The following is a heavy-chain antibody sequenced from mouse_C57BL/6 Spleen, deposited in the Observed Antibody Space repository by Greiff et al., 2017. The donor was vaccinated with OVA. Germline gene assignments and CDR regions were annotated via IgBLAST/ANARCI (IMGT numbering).Heavy chain of an antibody. Sequence: QVQLKQPGAELVRPGASVTLSCKASGYTFTDYEMHWVKQTPVHGLEWIGAIDPETGGTAYNQKFKGKAILTADKSSSTAYMELRSLTSEDSAVYYCTSSSYYWGQGTTLTVSS. CDR1: GYTFTDYE. V-gene: IGHV1-15*01. J-gene: IGHJ2*01. CDR2: IDPETGGT. CDR3: TSSSYY. D-gene: IGHD1-1*01.